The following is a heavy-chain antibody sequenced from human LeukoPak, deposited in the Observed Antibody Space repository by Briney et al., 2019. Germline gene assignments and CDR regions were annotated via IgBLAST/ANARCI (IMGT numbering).Heavy chain of an antibody. D-gene: IGHD2-2*01. J-gene: IGHJ5*02. V-gene: IGHV1-2*02. CDR2: INPNSGGT. CDR1: GYTFTGYY. CDR3: AREPVVVPAPSNWFDP. Sequence: GAAVKVSCKASGYTFTGYYMHWVRQAPGQGLEWMGWINPNSGGTNYAQKFQGRVTMTRDTSISTAYKELSRLRSDDTAVYYCAREPVVVPAPSNWFDPWGQGTLVTVSS.